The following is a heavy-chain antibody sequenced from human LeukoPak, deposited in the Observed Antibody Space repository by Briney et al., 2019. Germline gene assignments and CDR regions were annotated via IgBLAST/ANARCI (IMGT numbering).Heavy chain of an antibody. J-gene: IGHJ4*02. V-gene: IGHV3-48*04. CDR2: ISSSSSTI. Sequence: PGGSLRLSCAASGFTFSSYSMNWVRQAPGKGLEWVSYISSSSSTIYYADSVKGRFTIFRDNAKNSLYLQMNSLRAEDTAVYYCARDGGVDYWGQGTLVTVSS. CDR1: GFTFSSYS. CDR3: ARDGGVDY. D-gene: IGHD3-16*01.